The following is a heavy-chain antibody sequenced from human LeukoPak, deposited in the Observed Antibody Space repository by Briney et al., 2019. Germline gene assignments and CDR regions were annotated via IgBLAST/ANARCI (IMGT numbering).Heavy chain of an antibody. CDR2: ISSGSSYI. D-gene: IGHD3-3*01. CDR1: GFTFSSYS. J-gene: IGHJ5*02. V-gene: IGHV3-21*01. CDR3: ARDGYDFWSGYYTTGGSWFDP. Sequence: GGSLRLSCAASGFTFSSYSMNWVRQAPGKGLEWVSSISSGSSYIYYADSVKGRFTISRDNAKNSLYLQMNSLRAEDTAVYYCARDGYDFWSGYYTTGGSWFDPWGQGTLVTVSS.